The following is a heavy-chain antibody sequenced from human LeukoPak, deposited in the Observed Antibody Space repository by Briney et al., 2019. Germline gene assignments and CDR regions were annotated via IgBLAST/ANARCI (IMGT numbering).Heavy chain of an antibody. CDR2: ISSSSYT. D-gene: IGHD5-18*01. Sequence: GGSLRLSCAASGFTFSDYYMSWIRQAPGKGLEWVSYISSSSYTNYADSVKGRFTISRDNAKNSLYLQMNSLRAEDTAVYYCARDSGIQLWLFDYWGQGTLVTVSS. V-gene: IGHV3-11*05. CDR3: ARDSGIQLWLFDY. J-gene: IGHJ4*02. CDR1: GFTFSDYY.